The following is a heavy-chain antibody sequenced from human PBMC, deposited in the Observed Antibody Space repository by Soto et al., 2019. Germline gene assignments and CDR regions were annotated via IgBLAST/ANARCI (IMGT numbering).Heavy chain of an antibody. Sequence: SETLSLTCTVSGGSISSGDYYWSWIRQPPGKGLEWIGYIYYSGSTYYNPSLKSRVIIPVDTSKNQFSLKLSSVTAADTAVYYCARGSTVAAILFDYWGQGTLVTVSS. J-gene: IGHJ4*02. CDR1: GGSISSGDYY. CDR2: IYYSGST. D-gene: IGHD2-15*01. CDR3: ARGSTVAAILFDY. V-gene: IGHV4-30-4*01.